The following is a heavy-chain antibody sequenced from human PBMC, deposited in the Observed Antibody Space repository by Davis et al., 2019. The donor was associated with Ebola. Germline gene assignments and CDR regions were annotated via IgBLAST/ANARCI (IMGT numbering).Heavy chain of an antibody. CDR3: KGDTYYYYDMDV. CDR1: GDSISSGGYY. D-gene: IGHD2-21*01. Sequence: SETLSLTCTVSGDSISSGGYYWSWIRQHPGKGLEWIGYIYYSGSTYYNPSLKSRVTISVDTSENQFSLRMSSVTAADTAVYYCKGDTYYYYDMDVWGQGTTVTVSS. CDR2: IYYSGST. J-gene: IGHJ6*02. V-gene: IGHV4-31*08.